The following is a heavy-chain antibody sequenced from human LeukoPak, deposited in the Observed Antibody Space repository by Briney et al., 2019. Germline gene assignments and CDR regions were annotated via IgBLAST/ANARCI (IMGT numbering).Heavy chain of an antibody. Sequence: GGSLRLSCAASGFTFSNAWMSWVRQAAGKGLECVGRTKSKTDGGTTDYAAPVKGRFTISRDDSKNPLYLQMNSLKTEDTAVYYCTTTNPELLWFGELEGFDYWGQGTLVTVSS. D-gene: IGHD3-10*01. CDR3: TTTNPELLWFGELEGFDY. J-gene: IGHJ4*02. CDR2: TKSKTDGGTT. CDR1: GFTFSNAW. V-gene: IGHV3-15*01.